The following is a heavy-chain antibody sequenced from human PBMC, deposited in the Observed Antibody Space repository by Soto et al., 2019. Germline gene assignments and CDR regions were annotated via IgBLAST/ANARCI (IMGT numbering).Heavy chain of an antibody. CDR3: ARPEGGYGSGYSWFDP. CDR2: IHHTGST. Sequence: TSETLCLTCSVSGRSISEINSYWGWIRQTPGEGLEWIGTIHHTGSTYYNPSLKSRVIISLDTSKNQFSLKLSSVTAADTALYYCARPEGGYGSGYSWFDPWGQGTRVTVSS. V-gene: IGHV4-39*01. J-gene: IGHJ5*02. D-gene: IGHD5-12*01. CDR1: GRSISEINSY.